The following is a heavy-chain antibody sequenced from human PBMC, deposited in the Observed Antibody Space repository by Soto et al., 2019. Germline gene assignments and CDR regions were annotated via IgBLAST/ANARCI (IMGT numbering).Heavy chain of an antibody. CDR3: AGALAPFYYYYGMDV. J-gene: IGHJ6*02. V-gene: IGHV1-46*01. CDR2: IIPSGGST. D-gene: IGHD3-3*02. CDR1: GYTFTTYY. Sequence: QVQLVQSGAEVKKPGASVKVSCKASGYTFTTYYMHWVRQAPGQGLERMGTIIPSGGSTSYAKKLPGKVTMTRDTSTSTAYMELSSLTSEDTAVYYCAGALAPFYYYYGMDVWGQGTTVTVAS.